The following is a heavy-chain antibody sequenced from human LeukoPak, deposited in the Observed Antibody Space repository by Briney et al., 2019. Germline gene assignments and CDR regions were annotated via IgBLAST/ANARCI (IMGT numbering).Heavy chain of an antibody. CDR2: INHSGSN. CDR3: ARGTTGTTDGYFDY. J-gene: IGHJ4*02. D-gene: IGHD1-1*01. CDR1: GGSFSGYY. Sequence: PSETLSLTCAVYGGSFSGYYWSWIRQPPGKGREWIGEINHSGSNNYNPSLKSRVTISVDTSKNQFYLKLSSVSAADTAVYYCARGTTGTTDGYFDYWGQGTLVTVSS. V-gene: IGHV4-34*01.